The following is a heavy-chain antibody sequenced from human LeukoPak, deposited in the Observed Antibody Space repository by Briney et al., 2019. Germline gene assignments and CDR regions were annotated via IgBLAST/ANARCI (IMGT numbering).Heavy chain of an antibody. J-gene: IGHJ4*02. Sequence: PGGSLRLSCAASGFTFDDYAMHWVRQAPGKGLEWVSGISWNSGGIGYADSVKGRFTISRDNAKNSLYLQMNSLRAEDTALYYCAKAHRSSSELFDYWGQGTLVTVSS. CDR2: ISWNSGGI. CDR1: GFTFDDYA. D-gene: IGHD6-6*01. V-gene: IGHV3-9*01. CDR3: AKAHRSSSELFDY.